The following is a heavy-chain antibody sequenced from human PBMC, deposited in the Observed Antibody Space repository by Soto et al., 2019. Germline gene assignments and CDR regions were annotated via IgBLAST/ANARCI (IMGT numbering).Heavy chain of an antibody. CDR3: ATATIAATGLGY. J-gene: IGHJ4*02. Sequence: ASVNVSCKTSGYSFTSYDINWVRQATGQGLEWMGWMNPNSGNTRYAQKFQGRVTMTTNTSISTAYMELSSLRSGDTAMYYCATATIAATGLGYWGQGTPVTVSS. CDR2: MNPNSGNT. V-gene: IGHV1-8*01. D-gene: IGHD6-13*01. CDR1: GYSFTSYD.